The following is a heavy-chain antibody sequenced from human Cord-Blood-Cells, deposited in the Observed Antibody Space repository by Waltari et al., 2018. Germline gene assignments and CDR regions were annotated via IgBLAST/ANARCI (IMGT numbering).Heavy chain of an antibody. CDR1: RFTLSSYE. D-gene: IGHD1-26*01. CDR2: ISSSGSTI. Sequence: EVQLVEAGGGLVQPGGSLSRPGAASRFTLSSYEMNWVRQAPGKGLEWVSYISSSGSTIYYADSVKGRFTISRDNAKNSLYLQMNSLRAEDTAVYYCARDELNWYFDLWGRGTLVTVSS. J-gene: IGHJ2*01. CDR3: ARDELNWYFDL. V-gene: IGHV3-48*03.